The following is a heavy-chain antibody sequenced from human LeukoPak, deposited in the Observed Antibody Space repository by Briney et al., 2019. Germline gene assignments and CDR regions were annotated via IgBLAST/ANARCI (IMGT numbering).Heavy chain of an antibody. CDR2: IYHSGST. CDR1: GGSISSGGYY. CDR3: ARGDTFDI. Sequence: SETLSLTCTVSGGSISSGGYYWSWIRQPPGKGLEWIGEIYHSGSTNYNPSLKSRVTISVDKSKNQFSLKLSSVTAADTAVYYCARGDTFDIWGQGTMVTVSS. J-gene: IGHJ3*02. V-gene: IGHV4-30-2*01.